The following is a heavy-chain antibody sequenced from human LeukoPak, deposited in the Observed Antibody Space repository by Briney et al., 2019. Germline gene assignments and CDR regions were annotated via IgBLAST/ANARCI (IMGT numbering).Heavy chain of an antibody. V-gene: IGHV4-39*01. CDR2: IYYSGTT. CDR3: ARQTSDYYYYYIDV. CDR1: GGSISSSNYY. D-gene: IGHD3-10*01. Sequence: PSETLSLICSVSGGSISSSNYYWGWIRQPPGKGLEWIGTIYYSGTTYYNPSLESRVTISEDMSKSQFSLTLRSVTAADTAVYYCARQTSDYYYYYIDVWGKGTTVTVSS. J-gene: IGHJ6*03.